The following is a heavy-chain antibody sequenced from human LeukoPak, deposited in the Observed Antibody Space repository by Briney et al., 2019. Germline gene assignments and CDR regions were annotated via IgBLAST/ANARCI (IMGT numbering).Heavy chain of an antibody. CDR2: ISPTSAYI. D-gene: IGHD3-22*01. V-gene: IGHV3-21*01. CDR1: GFTLSGHS. CDR3: ARTIYYYESTSYFSDAFDV. J-gene: IGHJ3*01. Sequence: TGGSLRLSCAATGFTLSGHSMNWVRQAPGKGLDWVSSISPTSAYIYYQDSVKGRFTISRDDAKNSLYLEMDSLRAEDTAVYYCARTIYYYESTSYFSDAFDVWGQGTMVTVSS.